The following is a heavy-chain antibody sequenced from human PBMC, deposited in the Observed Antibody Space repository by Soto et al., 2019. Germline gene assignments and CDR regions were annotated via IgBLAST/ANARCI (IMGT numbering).Heavy chain of an antibody. CDR1: YESFSGYY. CDR2: IYYSGST. CDR3: ARAGWELLANWFDP. D-gene: IGHD1-26*01. J-gene: IGHJ5*02. Sequence: SETLSLTCAVYYESFSGYYWSWIRQPPGKGLEWIGYIYYSGSTYYNPSLKSRVTISVDTSKNQFSLKLSSVTAADTAVYYCARAGWELLANWFDPWGQGTLVTVSS. V-gene: IGHV4-30-4*01.